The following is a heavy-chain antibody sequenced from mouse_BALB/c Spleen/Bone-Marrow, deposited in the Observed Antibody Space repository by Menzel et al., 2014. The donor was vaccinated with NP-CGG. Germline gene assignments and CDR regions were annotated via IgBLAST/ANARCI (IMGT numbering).Heavy chain of an antibody. CDR1: GYTFTDYV. CDR2: IYPGSGST. V-gene: IGHV1-77*01. CDR3: ARYYDYDWYFDV. J-gene: IGHJ1*01. D-gene: IGHD2-4*01. Sequence: VMLVESGPELVKPGASVKMSSKASGYTFTDYVISWVKQRTGQGLEWIGEIYPGSGSTYYNEKFKGKATLTADKSSNTAYMQLSSLTSEDSAVYFCARYYDYDWYFDVWGAGTTVTVSS.